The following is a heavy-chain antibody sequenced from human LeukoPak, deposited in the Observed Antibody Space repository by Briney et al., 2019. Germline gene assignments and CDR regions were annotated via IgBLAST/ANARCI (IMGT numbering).Heavy chain of an antibody. J-gene: IGHJ4*02. CDR2: ISYSGTT. V-gene: IGHV4-39*07. Sequence: SETLSLTCTVSGGSISSTSYYWGWIRQPPRKGLEWIGSISYSGTTYYNPSLKSRVTISVDTSKNQFSLKLNSVTAADTAVYYCARDPDFWSGYYNFDYWGQGTLVTVSS. CDR3: ARDPDFWSGYYNFDY. D-gene: IGHD3-3*01. CDR1: GGSISSTSYY.